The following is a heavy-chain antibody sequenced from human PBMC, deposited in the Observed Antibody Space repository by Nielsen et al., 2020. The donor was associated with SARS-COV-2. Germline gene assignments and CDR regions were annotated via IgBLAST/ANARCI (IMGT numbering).Heavy chain of an antibody. CDR3: ARETTRALDY. J-gene: IGHJ4*02. V-gene: IGHV3-7*01. CDR2: IKQDGSEK. CDR1: GFAFSSYT. Sequence: GESLKISCAASGFAFSSYTMSWVRQAPGKGLEWVANIKQDGSEKYYVDSVKGRFTISRDNAKNSLYLQMNSLRAEDTAVYYCARETTRALDYWGQGTLVTVSS. D-gene: IGHD1-1*01.